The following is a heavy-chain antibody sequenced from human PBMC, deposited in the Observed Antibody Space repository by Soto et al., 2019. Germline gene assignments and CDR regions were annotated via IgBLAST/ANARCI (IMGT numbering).Heavy chain of an antibody. V-gene: IGHV4-4*07. D-gene: IGHD5-12*01. CDR1: GGSINTFY. Sequence: SETLSLTCTVSGGSINTFYWSWVRQPAGKGLEWIGRIFSSGSTSFNPSLESRVAMSVDTSKNHFSLNLSSATAADMAVYYCAREGSYSAYNFAHGIQLWSFDFWGQGALVTVSS. CDR2: IFSSGST. CDR3: AREGSYSAYNFAHGIQLWSFDF. J-gene: IGHJ4*02.